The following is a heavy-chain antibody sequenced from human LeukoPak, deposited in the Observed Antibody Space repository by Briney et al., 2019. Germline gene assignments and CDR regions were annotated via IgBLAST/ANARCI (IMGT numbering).Heavy chain of an antibody. CDR1: GCSISSGYY. CDR2: IYHSGST. D-gene: IGHD4-17*01. Sequence: SETLSLTCTVSGCSISSGYYWGWIRQPPGKGLEWIGSIYHSGSTYYNPSLKSRVTISVDTSKNQFSLKLSSVTAADTAVYYCARYGDYNKDFDYWGQGTLVTVSS. V-gene: IGHV4-38-2*02. CDR3: ARYGDYNKDFDY. J-gene: IGHJ4*02.